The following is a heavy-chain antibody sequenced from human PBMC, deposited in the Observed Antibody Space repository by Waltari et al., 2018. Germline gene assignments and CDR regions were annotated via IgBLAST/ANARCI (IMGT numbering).Heavy chain of an antibody. CDR1: GFTFSSYA. D-gene: IGHD2-15*01. J-gene: IGHJ6*03. Sequence: EVQLLESGGGLVQPGGSLRLSRAASGFTFSSYAMSWVRQAPGKGLEWVSAISGSGGSTYYADSVKGRFTISRDNSKNTLYLQMNSLRAEDTAVYYCAKEDVVVVAATPGYYYYYYMDVWGKGTTVTVSS. CDR2: ISGSGGST. V-gene: IGHV3-23*01. CDR3: AKEDVVVVAATPGYYYYYYMDV.